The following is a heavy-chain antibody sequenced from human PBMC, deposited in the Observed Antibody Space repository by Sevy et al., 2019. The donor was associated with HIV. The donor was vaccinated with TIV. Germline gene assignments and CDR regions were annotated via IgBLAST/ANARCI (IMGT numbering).Heavy chain of an antibody. CDR1: GYTFTSYG. J-gene: IGHJ6*02. CDR2: ISAYNGNT. V-gene: IGHV1-18*01. CDR3: ARDGPRIYCSSTSCYIRGGDYYYYYGMDV. Sequence: ASVKVSCKASGYTFTSYGISWVRQAPGQGLEWMGWISAYNGNTNYVQKLQGRVTMTTDTSTSTAYMELRSLGSDDTAGYYCARDGPRIYCSSTSCYIRGGDYYYYYGMDVWGQGTTVTVSS. D-gene: IGHD2-2*02.